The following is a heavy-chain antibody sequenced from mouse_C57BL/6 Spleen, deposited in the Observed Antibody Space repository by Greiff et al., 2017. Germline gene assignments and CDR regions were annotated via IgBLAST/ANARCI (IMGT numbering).Heavy chain of an antibody. CDR3: ASFLNAMDY. Sequence: QVQLQQSGAELARPGASVKLSCTASGYTFTSYGISWLKQRPGPGLEWIGRIYPRGVITNSNEKFKGKATLTADKSSSTANMELRSLTSEDSAVYFCASFLNAMDYWGQGTSVTVSS. V-gene: IGHV1-81*01. CDR2: IYPRGVIT. J-gene: IGHJ4*01. CDR1: GYTFTSYG.